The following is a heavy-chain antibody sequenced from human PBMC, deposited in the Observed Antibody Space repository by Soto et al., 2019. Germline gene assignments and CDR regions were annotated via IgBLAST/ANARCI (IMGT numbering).Heavy chain of an antibody. J-gene: IGHJ3*01. D-gene: IGHD2-21*01. CDR3: ARDWGACTPGECYSHGFDL. CDR2: SWHDGRHL. CDR1: GFTLDTYG. Sequence: QEQLVGSGGGMVQPGGSLRLSCAVSGFTLDTYGMHWVRQAAGQGLEWVAVSWHDGRHLDYADSVRGRFTVFRDDSKNTLFLEMNGLRGDDTAVYYCARDWGACTPGECYSHGFDLWGQGTLVTVSS. V-gene: IGHV3-33*01.